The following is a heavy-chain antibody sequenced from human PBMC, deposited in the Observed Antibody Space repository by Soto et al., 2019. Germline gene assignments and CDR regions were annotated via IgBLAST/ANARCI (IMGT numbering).Heavy chain of an antibody. J-gene: IGHJ6*02. CDR2: IYPGDSDT. CDR1: GYSLTSYW. CDR3: ARHGSGPGNIGYYYGMDV. Sequence: PRGSLKISCKGSGYSLTSYWNGWGGQMPGKSLEWMGIIYPGDSDTRYSPSFQGQVTISADKSISTAYLQWSSLKASDTAMYYCARHGSGPGNIGYYYGMDVWGQGTTVTVSS. V-gene: IGHV5-51*01. D-gene: IGHD1-1*01.